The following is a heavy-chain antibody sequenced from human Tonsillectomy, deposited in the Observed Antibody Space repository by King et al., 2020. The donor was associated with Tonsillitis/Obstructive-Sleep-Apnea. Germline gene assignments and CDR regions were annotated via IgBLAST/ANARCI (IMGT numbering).Heavy chain of an antibody. Sequence: VQLVESGGGLVQPGGSLRLSCAASGFIFSSYSLNWVRQAPGKGLEWVAYISSGGKTIYYADSVKGRFTISRDNAKNSLYLQMNSLRDEDAAVYYCARDIGFHQYWGQGTLVTVSS. CDR2: ISSGGKTI. CDR3: ARDIGFHQY. D-gene: IGHD2-15*01. V-gene: IGHV3-48*02. J-gene: IGHJ4*02. CDR1: GFIFSSYS.